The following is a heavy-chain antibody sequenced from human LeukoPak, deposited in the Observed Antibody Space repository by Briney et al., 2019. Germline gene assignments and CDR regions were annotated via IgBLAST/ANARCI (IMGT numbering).Heavy chain of an antibody. V-gene: IGHV3-21*01. J-gene: IGHJ4*02. D-gene: IGHD3-22*01. CDR1: GFTFSSYS. Sequence: GGSLRLSCAASGFTFSSYSMNWVRQAPGKGLEWVSSISSSSTYIYYADSVKGRFTISRDNAKNSLYLQMNSLRAEDTAVYYCARLEYYYDSSEDPYFGYWGQGILVTVSS. CDR3: ARLEYYYDSSEDPYFGY. CDR2: ISSSSTYI.